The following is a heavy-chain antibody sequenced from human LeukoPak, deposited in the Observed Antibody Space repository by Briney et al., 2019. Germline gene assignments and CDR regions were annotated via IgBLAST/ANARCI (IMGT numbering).Heavy chain of an antibody. CDR1: GFTFSIYS. CDR2: ISSSSSYI. D-gene: IGHD6-19*01. V-gene: IGHV3-21*04. CDR3: ARVRKYSSGWYNAFDI. Sequence: GGSLRLSCAASGFTFSIYSMNWVRQAPGKGLEWVSSISSSSSYIYYADSVQGRFTISRDNAKNSLYLQMNSLRAEDTAVYYCARVRKYSSGWYNAFDIWGQGTMVTVSS. J-gene: IGHJ3*02.